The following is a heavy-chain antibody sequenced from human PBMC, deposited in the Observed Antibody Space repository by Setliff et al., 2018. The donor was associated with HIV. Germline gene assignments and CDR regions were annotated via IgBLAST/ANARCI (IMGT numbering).Heavy chain of an antibody. CDR3: ARVEAKVRGATYGMDV. V-gene: IGHV4-39*07. D-gene: IGHD3-10*01. CDR2: IYHSGST. Sequence: ASETLSLTCTVSGGSISSGSYYWGWIRQPPGKGLEWIGSIYHSGSTYYNPSLKSRVTISVDTSKNQFSLTLNSVTAADTAVYYCARVEAKVRGATYGMDVWGQGTTVTVSS. J-gene: IGHJ6*02. CDR1: GGSISSGSYY.